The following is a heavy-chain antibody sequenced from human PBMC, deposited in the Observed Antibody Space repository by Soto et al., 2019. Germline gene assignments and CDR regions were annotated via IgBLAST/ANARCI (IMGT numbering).Heavy chain of an antibody. CDR2: IFHSGST. CDR1: RAFINSGGFY. CDR3: VRGGIAGHWFDP. J-gene: IGHJ5*02. V-gene: IGHV4-31*03. D-gene: IGHD2-21*01. Sequence: SETLSLTCSVSRAFINSGGFYYSWIRQPPGKGLEWLGYIFHSGSTLYTPSLRGRLTLSADTSRNQLSLHLTSVTAADTAVYYCVRGGIAGHWFDPWGQGILVTVS.